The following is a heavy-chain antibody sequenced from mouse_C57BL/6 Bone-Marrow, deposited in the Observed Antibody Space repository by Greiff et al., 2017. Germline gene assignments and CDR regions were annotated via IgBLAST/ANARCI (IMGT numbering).Heavy chain of an antibody. CDR3: ARWLRAGFAY. D-gene: IGHD2-2*01. Sequence: QVQLQQPGAELVKPGASVTMSCKASGYTITSYWITWVKQRPGQGLEWIGDIYPGSGSTNYNAKFKSKATLTVDTSSTHDYMQVSSLTSEDSAVYYCARWLRAGFAYGGQGTLVTVSA. V-gene: IGHV1-55*01. CDR1: GYTITSYW. CDR2: IYPGSGST. J-gene: IGHJ3*01.